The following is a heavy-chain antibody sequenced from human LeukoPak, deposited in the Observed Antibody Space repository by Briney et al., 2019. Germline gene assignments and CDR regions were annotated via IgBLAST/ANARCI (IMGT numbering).Heavy chain of an antibody. V-gene: IGHV3-7*01. J-gene: IGHJ4*02. CDR1: GFTFSSYW. Sequence: GGSLRLSCAASGFTFSSYWMSWVRQAPGEGLEWVANIKQDGSEKYYVDSVKGRFTISRDNAKNSLYLQMNSLGVEDTAVYYCKSGGAAPGAFDYWGQGALVTVSS. CDR2: IKQDGSEK. D-gene: IGHD6-13*01. CDR3: KSGGAAPGAFDY.